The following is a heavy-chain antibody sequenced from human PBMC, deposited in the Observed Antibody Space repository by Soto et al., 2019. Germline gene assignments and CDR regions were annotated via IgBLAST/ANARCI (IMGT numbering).Heavy chain of an antibody. CDR3: ARDKITGLFDY. CDR1: GYSFTNYW. V-gene: IGHV5-51*01. J-gene: IGHJ4*02. CDR2: IYPGDSDT. D-gene: IGHD2-8*02. Sequence: PGESLKISCKGSGYSFTNYWIAWVRQMPGKGLEWMGVIYPGDSDTRYRPSFRGQVSISADKSISTAYLQWSSLKASDTAMYYCARDKITGLFDYWGQGTLVTVSS.